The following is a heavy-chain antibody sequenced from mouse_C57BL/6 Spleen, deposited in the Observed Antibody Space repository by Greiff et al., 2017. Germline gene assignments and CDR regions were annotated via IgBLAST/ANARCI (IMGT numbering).Heavy chain of an antibody. CDR1: GFTFSSYA. Sequence: EVKLQESGGGLVKPGGSLKLSCAASGFTFSSYAMSWVRQTPEKRLEWVATISDGGSYTYYPDNVKGRFTISRDNAKNNLYLQMSHLKSEDTAMYYCARDEGSLDYWGQGTTLTVSS. CDR2: ISDGGSYT. D-gene: IGHD3-3*01. V-gene: IGHV5-4*01. J-gene: IGHJ2*01. CDR3: ARDEGSLDY.